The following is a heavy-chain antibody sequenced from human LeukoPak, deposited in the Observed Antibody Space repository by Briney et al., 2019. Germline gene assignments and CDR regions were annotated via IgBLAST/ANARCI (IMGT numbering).Heavy chain of an antibody. CDR1: GASISNSDFY. J-gene: IGHJ5*02. V-gene: IGHV4-39*07. D-gene: IGHD2-15*01. CDR2: LYYGGSP. CDR3: ARVNDCSGSSCFSRWFDP. Sequence: SETLSLTCTVSGASISNSDFYWGWIRQPPGKGLEWIGTLYYGGSPLYNASLTSRVSMSVETSKNQFSLRLSSVTAADMAVYYCARVNDCSGSSCFSRWFDPWGQGTLITVSS.